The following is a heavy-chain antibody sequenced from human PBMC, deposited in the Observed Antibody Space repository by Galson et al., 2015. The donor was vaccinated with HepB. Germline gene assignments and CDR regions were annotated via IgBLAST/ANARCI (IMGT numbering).Heavy chain of an antibody. V-gene: IGHV1-58*01. D-gene: IGHD2-21*01. CDR3: AADTGRCGGDCYWFDY. Sequence: SVKVSCKASGFTFTSSAVQWVRQARGQRLEWIGWIVVGSGNTNYAQKFQERVTITRDMSTSTAYMELSSLRSEDTAVYYCAADTGRCGGDCYWFDYWGQGTLVTVSS. CDR1: GFTFTSSA. J-gene: IGHJ4*02. CDR2: IVVGSGNT.